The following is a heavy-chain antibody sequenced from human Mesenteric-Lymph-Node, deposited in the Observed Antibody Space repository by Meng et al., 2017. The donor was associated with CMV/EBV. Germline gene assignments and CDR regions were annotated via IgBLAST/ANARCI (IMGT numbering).Heavy chain of an antibody. D-gene: IGHD5/OR15-5a*01. J-gene: IGHJ6*03. Sequence: GGSLRLSCAVSEFSVSDNFVSWVRQAPGQGLEWVAVIYSVGGTYYAESVRGRFTVSRDKSKNTVSLQMNSLRAEDSAVYYCARAGLRAYMDVWGQGTTVTVSS. V-gene: IGHV3-53*01. CDR2: IYSVGGT. CDR1: EFSVSDNF. CDR3: ARAGLRAYMDV.